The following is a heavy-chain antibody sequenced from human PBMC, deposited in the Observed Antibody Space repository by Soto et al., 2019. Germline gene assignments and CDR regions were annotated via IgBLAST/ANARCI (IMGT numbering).Heavy chain of an antibody. CDR1: GYTFTSYA. Sequence: QVQLVQSGAEVKKPGASVKVSCKASGYTFTSYAMHWVRQAPGQRLEWMGWINAGNGNTKYSQKFQGRVTITRDTSASTAYMELSSLRSEDTAVYYCARGNYDFWSGYYKMIYFDYWGQGTLVTVSS. CDR3: ARGNYDFWSGYYKMIYFDY. V-gene: IGHV1-3*01. J-gene: IGHJ4*02. D-gene: IGHD3-3*01. CDR2: INAGNGNT.